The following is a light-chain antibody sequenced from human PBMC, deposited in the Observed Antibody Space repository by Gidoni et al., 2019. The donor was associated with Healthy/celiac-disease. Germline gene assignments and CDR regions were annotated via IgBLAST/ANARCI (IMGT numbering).Light chain of an antibody. CDR3: QQYGSSPPGT. Sequence: EIVLTQSPGTLSLPPGERATLSCRASQSVSSSYLAWYQQKPGQAPRLLIYGASSRATGIPDRFSGSGSGTDFTLTISRLKPEDFAVYYGQQYGSSPPGTFGQGTKVEIK. CDR2: GAS. CDR1: QSVSSSY. J-gene: IGKJ1*01. V-gene: IGKV3-20*01.